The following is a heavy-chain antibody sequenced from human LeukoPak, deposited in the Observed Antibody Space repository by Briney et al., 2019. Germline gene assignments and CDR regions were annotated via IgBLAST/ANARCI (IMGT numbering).Heavy chain of an antibody. Sequence: PSETLSLTCTVSGGSISGHYWSWIRQPPGKGLEWIGDIYYSGSTNYNPSLKSGVAISVDKSKKKFSLKQRYVTAADTAVYYCARDHGWDSSSTSSYTGDAFDIWGQGTMVTVSS. CDR2: IYYSGST. D-gene: IGHD2-2*02. J-gene: IGHJ3*02. CDR3: ARDHGWDSSSTSSYTGDAFDI. V-gene: IGHV4-59*11. CDR1: GGSISGHY.